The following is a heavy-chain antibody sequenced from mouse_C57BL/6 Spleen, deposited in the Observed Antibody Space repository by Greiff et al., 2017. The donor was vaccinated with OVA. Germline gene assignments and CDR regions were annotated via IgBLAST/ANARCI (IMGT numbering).Heavy chain of an antibody. J-gene: IGHJ1*03. CDR3: ARAYGSSRYFDV. V-gene: IGHV1-64*01. Sequence: QVQLQQPGAELVKPGASVKLSCKASGYTFTSYWMHWVKQRPGQGLEWIGMIHPNSGSTNYNEKFKSKATLTVDKSSSTAYMQLSSPTSEDSAVYYCARAYGSSRYFDVWGTGTTVTVSS. CDR2: IHPNSGST. CDR1: GYTFTSYW. D-gene: IGHD1-1*01.